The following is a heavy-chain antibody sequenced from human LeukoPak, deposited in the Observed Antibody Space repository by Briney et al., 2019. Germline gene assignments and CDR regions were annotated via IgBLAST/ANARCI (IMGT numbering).Heavy chain of an antibody. CDR3: ARPRNYYYMDV. Sequence: PGGSLRLSCAASGFTFSSYSMNWVRQAPGKGPEWVSSISSSSSYIYYADSVKGRFTISRDNAKNSLYLQMNSLRAEDTAVYFCARPRNYYYMDVWGKGTTVTVSS. V-gene: IGHV3-21*01. CDR2: ISSSSSYI. J-gene: IGHJ6*03. CDR1: GFTFSSYS. D-gene: IGHD1-14*01.